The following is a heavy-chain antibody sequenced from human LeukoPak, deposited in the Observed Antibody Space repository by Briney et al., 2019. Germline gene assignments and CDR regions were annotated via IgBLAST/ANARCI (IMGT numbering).Heavy chain of an antibody. CDR1: GFTFSSYW. J-gene: IGHJ4*02. CDR2: IKQDGSEK. D-gene: IGHD3-3*01. CDR3: ATQLYYDFWSGYYVPDY. Sequence: PGGSLRLSCAASGFTFSSYWMSWVRQAPGKGLEWVANIKQDGSEKYYVDSVKGRFTISRDNAKNSLYLQMNSLSAEDTAVYYCATQLYYDFWSGYYVPDYWGQGTLVTVSS. V-gene: IGHV3-7*01.